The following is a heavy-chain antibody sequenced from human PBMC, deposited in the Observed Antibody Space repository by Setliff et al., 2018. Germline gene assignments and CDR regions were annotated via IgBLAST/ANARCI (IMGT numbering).Heavy chain of an antibody. J-gene: IGHJ6*03. V-gene: IGHV4-61*09. CDR3: ARMSGFQYIDV. D-gene: IGHD3-3*01. CDR2: IYTSWSA. Sequence: SETLSLTCTVSGDSISSRRNYWGWFRQPAGKELEWIGQIYTSWSANYNPSLKSRVTISLDTSKNQFSLSLTSVTAEDTAVYYCARMSGFQYIDVWDKGTTVTVSS. CDR1: GDSISSRRNY.